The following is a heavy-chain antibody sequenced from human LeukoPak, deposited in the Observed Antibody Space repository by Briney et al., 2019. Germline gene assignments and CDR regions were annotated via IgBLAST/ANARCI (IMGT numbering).Heavy chain of an antibody. D-gene: IGHD3-3*01. CDR2: IKQDGSEK. CDR3: ARESYYDFWSGYYPHYYGMDV. Sequence: GSLRLSCAASGFTFSIYWMSWVRQAPGKGLEWVANIKQDGSEKYYVDSVKGRFTISRDNAKNSLYLQMNSLRAEDTAVYYCARESYYDFWSGYYPHYYGMDVWGQGTTVTVSS. J-gene: IGHJ6*02. V-gene: IGHV3-7*03. CDR1: GFTFSIYW.